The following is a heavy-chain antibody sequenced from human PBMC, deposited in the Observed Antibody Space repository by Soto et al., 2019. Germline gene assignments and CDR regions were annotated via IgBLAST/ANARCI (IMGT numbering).Heavy chain of an antibody. CDR3: ASLGRGSYPGGGAFDI. CDR1: GGSISSSSYY. Sequence: QLQLQESGPGLVKPSETLSLTCTVSGGSISSSSYYWGWIRQPPGKGLEWIGSIYYSGSTYYNPSLKSRVTISVDTSKNQFSLKLSSVTAADTAVYYCASLGRGSYPGGGAFDIWGQGTMVTVSS. V-gene: IGHV4-39*01. J-gene: IGHJ3*02. CDR2: IYYSGST. D-gene: IGHD1-26*01.